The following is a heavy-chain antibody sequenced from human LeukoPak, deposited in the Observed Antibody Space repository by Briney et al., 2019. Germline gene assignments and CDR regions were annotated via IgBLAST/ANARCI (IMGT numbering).Heavy chain of an antibody. CDR1: GYTSTNYA. D-gene: IGHD2-2*01. V-gene: IGHV1-18*01. Sequence: ASVKVSCKASGYTSTNYAISWVRQAPGQGLEWLGWISAYNGNINYAQKVQGRVTMTEDTSTDTAYMELSSLRSEDTAVYYCATLTILGYCSSTSCLNWFDPWGQGTLVTVSS. J-gene: IGHJ5*02. CDR3: ATLTILGYCSSTSCLNWFDP. CDR2: ISAYNGNI.